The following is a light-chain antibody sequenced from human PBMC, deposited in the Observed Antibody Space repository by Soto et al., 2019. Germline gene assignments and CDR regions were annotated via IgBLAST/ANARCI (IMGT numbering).Light chain of an antibody. Sequence: EIVLTQSPGTLALSPGERATLSCRASQSVSSSYLAWYQQKPGQAPRLLIYGASSRATGIPDRFSGSESGTDFTLTISRLEPEDFGVYYCQQYGGSPRTFGQGTKVDIK. CDR1: QSVSSSY. V-gene: IGKV3-20*01. CDR3: QQYGGSPRT. J-gene: IGKJ1*01. CDR2: GAS.